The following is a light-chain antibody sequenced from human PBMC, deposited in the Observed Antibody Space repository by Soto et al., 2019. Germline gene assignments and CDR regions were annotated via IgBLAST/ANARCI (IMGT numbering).Light chain of an antibody. CDR2: AVS. CDR3: QQYGSSCHT. CDR1: QSVGRSY. J-gene: IGKJ2*01. V-gene: IGKV3-20*01. Sequence: IVLTQSPGTLSLSPGDRATLSCRASQSVGRSYLAWYQQKPGRAPRLLIYAVSSRATGLPDRFIGSGSGTDFALTISRLEPEDFAVYSCQQYGSSCHTFGQETTLPIK.